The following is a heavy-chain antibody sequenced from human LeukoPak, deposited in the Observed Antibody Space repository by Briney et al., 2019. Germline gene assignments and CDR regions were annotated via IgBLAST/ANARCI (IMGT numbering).Heavy chain of an antibody. V-gene: IGHV3-23*01. J-gene: IGHJ4*02. Sequence: GGSLRLSCAASGFTFSSHTMTWVRQAPGKGLEWVSGMRGSGGRTYYADSVKGRFTISRDNSKNTLFLQMNSLRAEDTAVYYCAKHSSTWNVDYWGRGTLVTVSS. D-gene: IGHD1-1*01. CDR1: GFTFSSHT. CDR2: MRGSGGRT. CDR3: AKHSSTWNVDY.